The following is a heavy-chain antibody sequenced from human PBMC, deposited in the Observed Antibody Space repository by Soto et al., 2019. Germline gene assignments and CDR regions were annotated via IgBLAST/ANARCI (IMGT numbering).Heavy chain of an antibody. V-gene: IGHV3-74*01. CDR1: GFTFSNYW. D-gene: IGHD1-26*01. CDR2: VNSDGTST. Sequence: EVQLVESGGGLVQPGGSLRLSCAVSGFTFSNYWMHWVRQAPGEGLVWVSRVNSDGTSTNHADSVKGRITISRDNAKNTVYLQVNSLRAEDTAVYYCARGGWSSYYLDDWGQGTLVTVSS. J-gene: IGHJ4*02. CDR3: ARGGWSSYYLDD.